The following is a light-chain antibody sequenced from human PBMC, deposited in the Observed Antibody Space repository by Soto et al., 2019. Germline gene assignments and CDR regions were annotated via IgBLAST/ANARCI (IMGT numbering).Light chain of an antibody. CDR3: QQDGSSPPWT. J-gene: IGKJ1*01. V-gene: IGKV3-20*01. CDR2: GAS. CDR1: QSVSSSY. Sequence: EILLTQSPGTLSLSPGEKATLSCRASQSVSSSYLAWYQQKPGQAPRLLIYGASSMATGIPDRFSGSGSGTDFTLTISRLEPEDCAVYYCQQDGSSPPWTFGQGTKVEIK.